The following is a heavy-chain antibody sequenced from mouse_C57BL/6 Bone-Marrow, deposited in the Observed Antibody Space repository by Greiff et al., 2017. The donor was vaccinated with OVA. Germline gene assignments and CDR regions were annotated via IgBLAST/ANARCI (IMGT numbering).Heavy chain of an antibody. CDR2: IYPRSGNT. Sequence: VQLQQSGAELVRPGASVKLSCKASGYTFTSYGISWVKQSTGQGLEWIGEIYPRSGNTYYNEKFKGKATLTADKSSSTAYMELRSLTSEDTAVYFCAKGQLRLLSFAYWGQGTLVTVSA. J-gene: IGHJ3*01. D-gene: IGHD3-2*02. CDR1: GYTFTSYG. CDR3: AKGQLRLLSFAY. V-gene: IGHV1-81*01.